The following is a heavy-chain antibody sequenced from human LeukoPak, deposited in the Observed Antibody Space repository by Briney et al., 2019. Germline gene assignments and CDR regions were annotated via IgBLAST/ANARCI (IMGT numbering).Heavy chain of an antibody. D-gene: IGHD2-2*02. CDR1: GFTFSSYW. V-gene: IGHV3-7*01. CDR2: IKQDGSEK. J-gene: IGHJ6*03. Sequence: GGSLRLSCAASGFTFSSYWMSWVRQAPGKGLEWVANIKQDGSEKYYVDSVKGRFTISRDNAKNSLYLQMNSLRAEDTAVYYCAREKIVVVPAAIHSRGGYYYYYMDVWGKGTTVTVSS. CDR3: AREKIVVVPAAIHSRGGYYYYYMDV.